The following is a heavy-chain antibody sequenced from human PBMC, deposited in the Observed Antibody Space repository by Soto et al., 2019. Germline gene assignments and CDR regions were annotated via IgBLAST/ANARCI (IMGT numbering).Heavy chain of an antibody. CDR1: GYTFTSYY. V-gene: IGHV1-46*01. J-gene: IGHJ3*02. CDR3: ARDEDNDAFDI. D-gene: IGHD2-15*01. CDR2: INPSGGST. Sequence: ASVKVSCKASGYTFTSYYMHWVRQAPGQGLEWMGIINPSGGSTSYAQKFQGRVAMTRDTSTSTVYMELSSLRSEETAVYYCARDEDNDAFDIWGQGTMVTVSS.